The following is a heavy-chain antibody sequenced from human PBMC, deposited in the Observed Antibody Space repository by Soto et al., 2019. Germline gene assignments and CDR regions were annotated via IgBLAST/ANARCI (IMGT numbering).Heavy chain of an antibody. Sequence: QVQLVQSGAEVKKPGSSVKVSCKTSGYTFINYGFSWVRQAPGQGLEWMGWISAYNGDTEYAQKFQGRVNLTRDTSTSTVYMEMRSLKFDDTAMYYCAREAGSGSYYPENYWGQGTLVTVSS. J-gene: IGHJ4*02. CDR3: AREAGSGSYYPENY. CDR2: ISAYNGDT. V-gene: IGHV1-18*04. D-gene: IGHD1-26*01. CDR1: GYTFINYG.